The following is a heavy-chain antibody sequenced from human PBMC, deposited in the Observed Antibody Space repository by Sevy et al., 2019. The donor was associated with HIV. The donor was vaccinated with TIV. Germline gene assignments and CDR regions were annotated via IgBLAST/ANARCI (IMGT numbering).Heavy chain of an antibody. CDR3: AKSMGGFDAFDI. J-gene: IGHJ3*02. CDR2: ISGSGVST. Sequence: GGFLRLSCGASGFTFSSYDMSWVRQAPGKGLEWVSVISGSGVSTYYADTVKGRFTISRDNSKNTLYLQLNSLRAEDTAVYYCAKSMGGFDAFDIWGQGTMVTVSS. V-gene: IGHV3-23*01. D-gene: IGHD6-25*01. CDR1: GFTFSSYD.